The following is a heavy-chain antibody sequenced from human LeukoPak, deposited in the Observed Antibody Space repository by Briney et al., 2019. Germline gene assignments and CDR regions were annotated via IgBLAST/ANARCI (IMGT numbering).Heavy chain of an antibody. Sequence: GGSLRLSCAASGFTFSSYAMSWVRQAPGKGLEWVSAISGSGGSTYYADSVKGRFSVSRDNSKNTMYLQMTSLRIEDTAVYYCATVVTDTPVDYWGQGTLVTVSS. D-gene: IGHD2-15*01. J-gene: IGHJ4*02. CDR1: GFTFSSYA. V-gene: IGHV3-23*01. CDR3: ATVVTDTPVDY. CDR2: ISGSGGST.